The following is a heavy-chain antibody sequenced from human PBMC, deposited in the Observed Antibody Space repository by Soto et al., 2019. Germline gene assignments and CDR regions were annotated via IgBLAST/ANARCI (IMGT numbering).Heavy chain of an antibody. CDR3: AKSTAD. CDR1: GFSFSDYP. Sequence: QVHLVQSGGGVVQPGRSLRLSCAASGFSFSDYPRHWVRQAPGKGLEWVAVIFRDENNQRYADSVKGRFTISRDISKSTLYLQMDSLRTEDTAVYYCAKSTADWGQGTLVTVSS. CDR2: IFRDENNQ. J-gene: IGHJ4*02. V-gene: IGHV3-30*18.